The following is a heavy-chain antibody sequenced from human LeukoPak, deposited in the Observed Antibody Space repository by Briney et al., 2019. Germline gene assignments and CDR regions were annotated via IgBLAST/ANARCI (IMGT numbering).Heavy chain of an antibody. CDR1: GFTFSSYG. CDR2: IYNPGST. V-gene: IGHV3-53*01. J-gene: IGHJ4*02. Sequence: GGSLRLSCAASGFTFSSYGMHWVRQAPGKGLEWVSVIYNPGSTFYADPVKGRFTISRDNAKNTLYLQMNSLRAEDTAVYYCARGTWDYWGQGTLVTVSS. CDR3: ARGTWDY.